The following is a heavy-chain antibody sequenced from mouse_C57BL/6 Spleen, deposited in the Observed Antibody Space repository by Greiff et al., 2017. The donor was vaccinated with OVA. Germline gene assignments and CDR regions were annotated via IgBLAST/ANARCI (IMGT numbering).Heavy chain of an antibody. D-gene: IGHD4-1*02. J-gene: IGHJ1*03. CDR2: ISSGSSTI. CDR3: ARQLGRSYWYFDV. CDR1: GFTFSDYG. V-gene: IGHV5-17*01. Sequence: EVKLQASGGGLVKPGGSLKLSCAASGFTFSDYGMHWVRQAPEKGLEWVAYISSGSSTIYYADTVKGRFNLSRDNAKNTMVLQMTSLRSEDTDMYYCARQLGRSYWYFDVWGTGTTVTVSS.